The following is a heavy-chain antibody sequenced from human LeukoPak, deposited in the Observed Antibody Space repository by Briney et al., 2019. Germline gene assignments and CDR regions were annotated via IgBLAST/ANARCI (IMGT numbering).Heavy chain of an antibody. D-gene: IGHD6-19*01. Sequence: GGSLRLSCAASGFTFSSYAMNWVRQAPGKGLEWVSAISGSGGSTYYADSVKGRFTISRDNSKNTLYLQMNSLRAEDTAVYYWAKCGGGSSGWPYCDYWGQGTLVSVSS. J-gene: IGHJ4*02. V-gene: IGHV3-23*01. CDR3: AKCGGGSSGWPYCDY. CDR2: ISGSGGST. CDR1: GFTFSSYA.